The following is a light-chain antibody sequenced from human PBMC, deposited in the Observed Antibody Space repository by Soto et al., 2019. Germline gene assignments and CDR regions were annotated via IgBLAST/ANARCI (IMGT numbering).Light chain of an antibody. CDR3: ISYTDGNTFV. Sequence: QSALTQPPSASGSPGQSVTISCTGTSSDVGDYKSVSWYQQHPGKAPKLIIYEVNNRPSGVPDRFSGSKAGNTASLTVSGLQPDDEGDYFCISYTDGNTFVFGAGTKLTVL. J-gene: IGLJ3*02. CDR2: EVN. V-gene: IGLV2-8*01. CDR1: SSDVGDYKS.